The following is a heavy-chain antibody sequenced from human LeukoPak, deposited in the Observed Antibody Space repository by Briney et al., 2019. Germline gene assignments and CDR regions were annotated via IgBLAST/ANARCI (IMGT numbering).Heavy chain of an antibody. V-gene: IGHV4-59*01. CDR1: GGSISSDY. CDR2: VHYSGST. J-gene: IGHJ4*02. CDR3: AGYGSGRYNTAFDY. Sequence: WETLSLTCSVSGGSISSDYWGWIRQPPGKGLEWIAYVHYSGSTRFNPSLKSRVTISIDTSKNQFSLKLSYVTAAGTAVDYCAGYGSGRYNTAFDYGGQGTLGTVSS. D-gene: IGHD3-10*01.